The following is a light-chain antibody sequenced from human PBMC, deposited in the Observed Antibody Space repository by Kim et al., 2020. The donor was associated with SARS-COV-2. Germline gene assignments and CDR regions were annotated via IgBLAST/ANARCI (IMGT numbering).Light chain of an antibody. CDR1: SLRSYY. CDR2: GKN. V-gene: IGLV3-19*01. J-gene: IGLJ2*01. Sequence: SSELTQDPAVSVALGQTVRITCQGDSLRSYYASWYQQKPGQAPILVIYGKNNRPSGIPDRFSGSSSGDTASLTITGAQADDEADYYCNSRGSSGNHVVFG. CDR3: NSRGSSGNHVV.